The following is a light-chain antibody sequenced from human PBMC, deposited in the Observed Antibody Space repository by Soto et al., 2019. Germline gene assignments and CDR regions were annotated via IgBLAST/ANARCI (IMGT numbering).Light chain of an antibody. CDR2: EVS. V-gene: IGLV2-14*01. J-gene: IGLJ2*01. CDR1: SSDVGYYNY. Sequence: QSVLTQPASVSGSPGQSITISCTGTSSDVGYYNYVSWYQQHPGKAPKLMIYEVSNRPSGVSNRFSGSKSGNTASLTISGLQAEEEADYYCSSYTSSTTPAIFGGGTKLTVL. CDR3: SSYTSSTTPAI.